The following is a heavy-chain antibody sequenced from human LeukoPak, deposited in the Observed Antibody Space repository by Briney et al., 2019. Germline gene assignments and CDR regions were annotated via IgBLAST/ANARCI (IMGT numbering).Heavy chain of an antibody. D-gene: IGHD5-18*01. V-gene: IGHV4-34*01. J-gene: IGHJ6*03. CDR2: INHSGST. CDR1: GGSFSGYY. CDR3: ARGGRNGYSYGYYYYYMDV. Sequence: PSETLSLTCAVYGGSFSGYYWSWIRQPPGKGLEWIGEINHSGSTNYNPSLKSRVTISVDTSKNQSSLKLSSVTAADTAVYYCARGGRNGYSYGYYYYYMDVWGKGTTVTVSS.